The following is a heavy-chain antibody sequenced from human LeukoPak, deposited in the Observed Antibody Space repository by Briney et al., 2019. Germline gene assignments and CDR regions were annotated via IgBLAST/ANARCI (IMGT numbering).Heavy chain of an antibody. J-gene: IGHJ6*03. CDR3: ARGRYYYYYMDV. Sequence: SEPLSLTCAISGYYISSGDYWGWIRQPPGKGLEWIGSIYHSGSTYYNPSLKSRVTISVDRSKNQFSLKLSSVTAADTAVYYCARGRYYYYYMDVWGKGTTVTVSS. V-gene: IGHV4-38-2*01. CDR1: GYYISSGDY. CDR2: IYHSGST.